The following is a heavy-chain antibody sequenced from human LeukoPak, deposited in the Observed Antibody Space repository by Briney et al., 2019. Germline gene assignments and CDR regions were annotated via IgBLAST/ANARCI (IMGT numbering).Heavy chain of an antibody. CDR3: ARIGPILGAAWVDY. J-gene: IGHJ4*02. CDR2: IFYAGST. D-gene: IGHD3-3*02. Sequence: SDTLSLTCAVSGYSISSNHWWGWIRQPPGKGLEWVGYIFYAGSTYYNPSLKSRVTMSVDTSKNQFSLRLSSVTAVDTAVYYCARIGPILGAAWVDYWGQGTLVSVSS. V-gene: IGHV4-28*01. CDR1: GYSISSNHW.